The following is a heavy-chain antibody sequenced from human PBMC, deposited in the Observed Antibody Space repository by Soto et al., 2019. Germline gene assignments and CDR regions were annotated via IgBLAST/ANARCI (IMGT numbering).Heavy chain of an antibody. D-gene: IGHD3-22*01. Sequence: ASVKVSCKASGYTFTSYAMHCVRQAPGQRLEWMGWINAGNGNTKYSQKFQGRVTITRDTSASTAYMELSSLRSEDTAVYYCARLVGRYYDSSGYPPEYYYGMDVWGQGTTVTVSS. CDR1: GYTFTSYA. V-gene: IGHV1-3*01. CDR3: ARLVGRYYDSSGYPPEYYYGMDV. CDR2: INAGNGNT. J-gene: IGHJ6*02.